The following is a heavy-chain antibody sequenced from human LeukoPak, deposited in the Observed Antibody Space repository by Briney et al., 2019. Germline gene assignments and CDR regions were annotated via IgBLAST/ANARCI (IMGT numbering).Heavy chain of an antibody. J-gene: IGHJ4*02. CDR3: AKDISATYLAALDY. V-gene: IGHV3-9*01. CDR1: GFSFDDYA. D-gene: IGHD1-26*01. Sequence: GRSLRLSCAASGFSFDDYAMHWVRQAPGKGLEWVSGISWNSDTIGYADSVKGRFTISRDNAKNSLYLQMNSLRAEDTALYYCAKDISATYLAALDYWGQGTLVTVSS. CDR2: ISWNSDTI.